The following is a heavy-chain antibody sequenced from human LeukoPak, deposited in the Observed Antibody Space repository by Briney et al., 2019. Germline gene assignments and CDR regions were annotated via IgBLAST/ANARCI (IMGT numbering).Heavy chain of an antibody. V-gene: IGHV1-18*01. Sequence: GASVKVSCEASGYTFTSYGISWLRQAPGQGLEWMGWISAYNGNTNYAQKLQGRVTMTTDTSTSTAYMELRSLRSDDTAVYYCARAFSTTSYNWFDPWGQGTLVTVSS. D-gene: IGHD2-2*01. CDR1: GYTFTSYG. J-gene: IGHJ5*02. CDR2: ISAYNGNT. CDR3: ARAFSTTSYNWFDP.